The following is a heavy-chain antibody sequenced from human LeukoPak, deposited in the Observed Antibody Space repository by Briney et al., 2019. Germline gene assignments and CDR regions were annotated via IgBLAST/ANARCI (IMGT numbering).Heavy chain of an antibody. D-gene: IGHD3-3*01. CDR2: ISGGGGST. CDR3: AKEKEEWLFDI. J-gene: IGHJ3*02. Sequence: GGSLRLSCAGSGFSFSSYAMNWVRQGPGKGLEWVSHISGGGGSTSYADSVKGRFTISRDNSKNTLYLQMNSLRAEDTAVYYCAKEKEEWLFDIWGQGTMVTVSS. V-gene: IGHV3-23*01. CDR1: GFSFSSYA.